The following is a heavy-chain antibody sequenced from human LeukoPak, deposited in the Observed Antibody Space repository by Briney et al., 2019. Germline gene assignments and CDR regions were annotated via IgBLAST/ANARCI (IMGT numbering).Heavy chain of an antibody. V-gene: IGHV3-9*01. D-gene: IGHD3-22*01. J-gene: IGHJ3*02. Sequence: PGGSLRLSCAASGFTFDDYAMPWVRQAPGKGLEWVSGISWNSGSIGYADSVKGRFTISRDNAKNSLYLQMNSLRAEDTALYYCAKDSYYDIREGAFDIWGQGTMVTVSS. CDR3: AKDSYYDIREGAFDI. CDR1: GFTFDDYA. CDR2: ISWNSGSI.